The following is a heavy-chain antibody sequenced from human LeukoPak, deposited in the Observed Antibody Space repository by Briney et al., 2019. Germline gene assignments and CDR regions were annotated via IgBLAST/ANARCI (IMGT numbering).Heavy chain of an antibody. CDR3: ARYAAAGIYYFDY. D-gene: IGHD6-13*01. CDR2: IIPILGIA. CDR1: GGTVSSYA. V-gene: IGHV1-69*04. J-gene: IGHJ4*02. Sequence: SVKVSCKASGGTVSSYAISWVRQAPGQGLEWMGTIIPILGIANYTQKFQGRVTITADKSTSTAYMELSSLRSEDTAVYYCARYAAAGIYYFDYWGQGTLVTVSS.